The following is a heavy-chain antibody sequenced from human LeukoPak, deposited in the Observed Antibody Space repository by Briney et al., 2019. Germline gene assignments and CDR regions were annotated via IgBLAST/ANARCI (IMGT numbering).Heavy chain of an antibody. CDR3: AKDITLFGVATFDY. CDR1: GFTLSSYG. CDR2: ISGSGAST. Sequence: GGSLRLSCAASGFTLSSYGMGWVRQAPGRGLEWVSAISGSGASTYYSDSVKGRFTISRDNFKNTLYLQMNSLRAEDKAVYYCAKDITLFGVATFDYWGQGTLVTVSS. V-gene: IGHV3-23*01. J-gene: IGHJ4*02. D-gene: IGHD3-3*01.